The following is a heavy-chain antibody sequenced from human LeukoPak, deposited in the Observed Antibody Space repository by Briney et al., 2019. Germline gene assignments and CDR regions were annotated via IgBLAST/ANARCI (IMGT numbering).Heavy chain of an antibody. Sequence: PSETLSLTCAVYGGSFSGYYWSWIRQPPGKGLEWIGEINHSGSTNYNPSLKSRVTISVDTSKNQFSLKLSSVTAADTAVYYCARGRYEGRITMVRGVIRRAYYFDYWGQGTLVTVSS. J-gene: IGHJ4*02. CDR2: INHSGST. CDR1: GGSFSGYY. D-gene: IGHD3-10*01. CDR3: ARGRYEGRITMVRGVIRRAYYFDY. V-gene: IGHV4-34*01.